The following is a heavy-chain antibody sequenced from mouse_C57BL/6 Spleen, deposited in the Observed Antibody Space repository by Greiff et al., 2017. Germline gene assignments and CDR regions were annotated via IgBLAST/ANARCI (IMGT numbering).Heavy chain of an antibody. V-gene: IGHV1-80*01. CDR3: ASGQLRPYYFDY. Sequence: QVQLQQSGAELVKPGASVKISCKASGYAFSSYWMNWVKQRPGKGLEWIGQIYPGDGDTNYNGKFKGKATLTADKSSSTAYMQLSSLTSEDSAVYFCASGQLRPYYFDYWGQGTTLTVSS. CDR1: GYAFSSYW. D-gene: IGHD3-2*02. CDR2: IYPGDGDT. J-gene: IGHJ2*01.